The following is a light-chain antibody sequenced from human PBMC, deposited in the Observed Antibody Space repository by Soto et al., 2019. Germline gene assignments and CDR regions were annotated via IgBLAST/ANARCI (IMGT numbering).Light chain of an antibody. CDR2: EVS. CDR3: NSYVGSNNYV. Sequence: QSALTQPASVSGSPGQSITISCTGTSTDVGSYNLVSWYQQHPGEAPKLMIYEVSKRPSGLSNRFSGSKSDNTASLTISGLQAEDEADYYCNSYVGSNNYVFGTGTKVTVL. J-gene: IGLJ1*01. CDR1: STDVGSYNL. V-gene: IGLV2-23*02.